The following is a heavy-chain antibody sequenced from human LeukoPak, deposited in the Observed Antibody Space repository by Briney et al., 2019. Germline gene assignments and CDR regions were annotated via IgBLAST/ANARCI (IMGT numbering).Heavy chain of an antibody. CDR1: GFTFSNYW. V-gene: IGHV3-7*01. CDR2: IKQDGTEE. D-gene: IGHD2/OR15-2a*01. J-gene: IGHJ4*02. CDR3: ASYFHSNVNSHVRFDC. Sequence: PGGSLRLSCAASGFTFSNYWMTWVRQAPEKGLEWVASIKQDGTEEYYVDSVKGRFTISRDNAKNSLYLQMNSLRAEDTAVYYCASYFHSNVNSHVRFDCWAQGTLVCVSS.